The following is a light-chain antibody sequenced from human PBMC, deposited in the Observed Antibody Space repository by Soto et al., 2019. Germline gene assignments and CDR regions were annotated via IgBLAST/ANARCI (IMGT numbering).Light chain of an antibody. Sequence: QSVLTQPASVSGSPGQSITISCTGTSSDVGSYNFVSWYQQHPGKAPKLIMFEVSQRPSGVSNRFSGSKSRNTASLTISGLQAEDEGDYYCCSYAGRSTWVFGGGTQLTVL. CDR2: EVS. J-gene: IGLJ3*02. CDR3: CSYAGRSTWV. CDR1: SSDVGSYNF. V-gene: IGLV2-23*02.